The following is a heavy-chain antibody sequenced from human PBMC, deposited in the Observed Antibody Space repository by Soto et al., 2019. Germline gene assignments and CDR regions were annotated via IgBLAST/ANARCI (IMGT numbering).Heavy chain of an antibody. J-gene: IGHJ3*02. D-gene: IGHD2-15*01. CDR3: ARIIGYCRNNDCSWTFDI. CDR1: GYSFISYW. Sequence: GESLKISCKTSGYSFISYWVAWVRQLPGKGLEWMGTFYPGNSTSTYSPSFQGQVTISVDKSISTAYLQLSSLKASDTAMYYCARIIGYCRNNDCSWTFDIWGQGTMVTVSS. CDR2: FYPGNSTS. V-gene: IGHV5-51*01.